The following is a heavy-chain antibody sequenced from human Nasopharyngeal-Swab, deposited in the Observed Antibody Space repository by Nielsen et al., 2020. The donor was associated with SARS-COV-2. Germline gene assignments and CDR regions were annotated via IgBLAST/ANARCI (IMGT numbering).Heavy chain of an antibody. CDR3: ARWGETSQSLYYYYGMDV. CDR2: INPNSGGT. Sequence: ALVKVSCKASGYTFTGYYMHWVRQAPGQGLEWMGWINPNSGGTNYAQKFQGRVTMTRDTSISTAYMELSRLRSDDTAVYYCARWGETSQSLYYYYGMDVWGQGTTVTVSS. CDR1: GYTFTGYY. V-gene: IGHV1-2*02. J-gene: IGHJ6*02. D-gene: IGHD3-10*01.